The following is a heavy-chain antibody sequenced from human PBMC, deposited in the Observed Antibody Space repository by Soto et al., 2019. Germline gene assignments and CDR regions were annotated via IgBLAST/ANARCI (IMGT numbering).Heavy chain of an antibody. Sequence: EVQLVESGGGLLQPGGSLRLSCAVSGSTFSNDWMHWVRQAPGKGLVWVSHINSDGSSTNYADFVKGRFTIARDNAKNTVYLQMNSLRAEDTAVYYCARDRSYSLDVWGQGTKVTVSS. CDR3: ARDRSYSLDV. CDR1: GSTFSNDW. CDR2: INSDGSST. V-gene: IGHV3-74*01. J-gene: IGHJ6*02.